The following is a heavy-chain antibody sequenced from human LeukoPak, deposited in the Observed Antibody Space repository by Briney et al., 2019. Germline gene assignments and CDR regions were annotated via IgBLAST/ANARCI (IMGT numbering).Heavy chain of an antibody. Sequence: GGSLRLSCAASGLTFSSYAMSWVRQAPGKGPEWVSTISIDDGRTYYADSVKGRFTVSRDTSKNTLYLQMNSLRAEDTAVYYCARKGIGSSRYQNMDVWGKGTTDTVSS. CDR2: ISIDDGRT. V-gene: IGHV3-23*01. CDR1: GLTFSSYA. J-gene: IGHJ6*03. D-gene: IGHD6-25*01. CDR3: ARKGIGSSRYQNMDV.